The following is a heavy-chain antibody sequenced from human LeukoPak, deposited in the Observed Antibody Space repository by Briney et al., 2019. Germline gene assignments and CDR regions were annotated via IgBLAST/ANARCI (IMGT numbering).Heavy chain of an antibody. CDR3: ARDLSTVTTALVDY. D-gene: IGHD4-17*01. J-gene: IGHJ4*02. V-gene: IGHV1-2*02. Sequence: GASVKASCKASGYTFTSYGISWVRQAPGQGLEWMGWINPNSGGTNYAQKFQGRVTMTRDTSISTAYMELSRLRSDDTAVYYCARDLSTVTTALVDYWGQGTLVTVSS. CDR1: GYTFTSYG. CDR2: INPNSGGT.